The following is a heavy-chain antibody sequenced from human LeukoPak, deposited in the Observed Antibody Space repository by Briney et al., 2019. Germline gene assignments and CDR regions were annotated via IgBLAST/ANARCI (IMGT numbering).Heavy chain of an antibody. CDR2: ASYYVGKQ. D-gene: IGHD2-2*01. V-gene: IGHV3-23*01. Sequence: PGGSLTLSCAASGFTFSDYAMSWVRQAPGKGLEWVSTASYYVGKQYHADSVRGRFTVSRDNSRNTVSLQMSSLRAEDTAVYYCAKARVYCSSTSCLFDYWGQGTLVTVSS. CDR1: GFTFSDYA. CDR3: AKARVYCSSTSCLFDY. J-gene: IGHJ4*02.